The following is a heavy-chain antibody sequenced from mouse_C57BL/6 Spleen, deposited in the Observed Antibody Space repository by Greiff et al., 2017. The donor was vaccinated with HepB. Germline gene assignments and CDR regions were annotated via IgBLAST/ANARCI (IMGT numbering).Heavy chain of an antibody. Sequence: QVQLQQPGAELVRPGSSVKLSCKASGYTFTSYWMDWVKQRPGQGLEWIGNIYPSDSETHYNQKFKDKATLTVDKSSSTAYMQLSSLTSEDSAVYYCARCGGSSFDYWGQGTTLTVSS. V-gene: IGHV1-61*01. D-gene: IGHD1-1*02. J-gene: IGHJ2*01. CDR2: IYPSDSET. CDR3: ARCGGSSFDY. CDR1: GYTFTSYW.